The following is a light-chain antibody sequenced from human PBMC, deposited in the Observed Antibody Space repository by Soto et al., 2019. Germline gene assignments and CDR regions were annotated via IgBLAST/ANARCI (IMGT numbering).Light chain of an antibody. CDR2: ENN. J-gene: IGLJ2*01. CDR3: GTWDSSLSAGV. CDR1: SSNIGSNY. V-gene: IGLV1-51*02. Sequence: VLRAPSSVCAALGQGFAIFCSGSSSNIGSNYVSWYQQLPGTAPKLLIYENNKRPSGIPDRFSGSKSGTSVTLGITGLQTGDEADYYCGTWDSSLSAGVFGGGT.